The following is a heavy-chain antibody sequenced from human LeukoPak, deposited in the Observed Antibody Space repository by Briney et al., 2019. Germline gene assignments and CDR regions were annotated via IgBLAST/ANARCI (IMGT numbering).Heavy chain of an antibody. V-gene: IGHV4-30-2*01. D-gene: IGHD2-2*01. Sequence: SETLSLTCAVSGGSISSGGYSWSWIRQPPGKGLEWIGYIYHSGSTYHNPSLKSRVTISVDRSRNQFSLKLSSVTAADTAVYYCARFLWCSSTGCYVGWFDPWGQGTLVTVSS. CDR2: IYHSGST. CDR1: GGSISSGGYS. CDR3: ARFLWCSSTGCYVGWFDP. J-gene: IGHJ5*02.